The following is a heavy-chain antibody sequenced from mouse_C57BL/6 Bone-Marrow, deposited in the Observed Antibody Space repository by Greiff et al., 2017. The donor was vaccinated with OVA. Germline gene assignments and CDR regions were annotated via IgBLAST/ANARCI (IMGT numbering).Heavy chain of an antibody. CDR2: ISYDGSN. CDR1: GYSITSGYY. CDR3: ARESWEGAMDY. V-gene: IGHV3-6*01. Sequence: EVQLQESGPGLVKPSQSLSLTCSVTGYSITSGYYWNWIRQFPGNKLEWMGYISYDGSNNYNPSLKNRISITRDTSKNQFFLKLNSVTTEDTATYYCARESWEGAMDYWGQGTSVTVSS. D-gene: IGHD4-1*01. J-gene: IGHJ4*01.